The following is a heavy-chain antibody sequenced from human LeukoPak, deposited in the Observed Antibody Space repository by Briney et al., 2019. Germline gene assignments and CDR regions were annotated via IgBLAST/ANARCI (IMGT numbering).Heavy chain of an antibody. Sequence: GGSLRLSCAASGFTFSSYSMNWVRQAPGKGLEWVSYISSSSSTIYYADSVKGRFTISRDNAKNSLYLQMNSLRAEDTAVYYCARDLQYYDFWSGYYPNLDYWGQGTLVTVSS. J-gene: IGHJ4*02. CDR2: ISSSSSTI. V-gene: IGHV3-48*01. CDR3: ARDLQYYDFWSGYYPNLDY. CDR1: GFTFSSYS. D-gene: IGHD3-3*01.